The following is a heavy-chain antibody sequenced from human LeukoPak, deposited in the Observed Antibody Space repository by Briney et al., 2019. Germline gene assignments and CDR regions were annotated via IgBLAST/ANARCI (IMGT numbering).Heavy chain of an antibody. J-gene: IGHJ5*02. CDR3: ARDNSVEDTAWWFDP. D-gene: IGHD4-23*01. CDR1: GYTLTSYY. CDR2: INPSGGST. V-gene: IGHV1-46*01. Sequence: ASVKVSCKASGYTLTSYYMHWVRQAPGQGLEWMGMINPSGGSTSYAQKFQGRVTMTRDMSTSTDYMELSSLRSEDTAVYYCARDNSVEDTAWWFDPWGQGTLVTVSS.